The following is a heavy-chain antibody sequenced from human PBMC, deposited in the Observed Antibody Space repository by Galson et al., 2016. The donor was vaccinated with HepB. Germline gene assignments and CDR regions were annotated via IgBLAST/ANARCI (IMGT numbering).Heavy chain of an antibody. Sequence: SLRLSCAASGFTFNAHWMYWVRQAPGKGLEWVANIRGDGIVSYYAESVRGRFTISRDNAKNSLYLQMSGLRVDETAVYYCSREMTGSYFDWGQGTLVTVSS. CDR2: IRGDGIVS. CDR1: GFTFNAHW. CDR3: SREMTGSYFD. V-gene: IGHV3-7*01. D-gene: IGHD3-10*01. J-gene: IGHJ4*02.